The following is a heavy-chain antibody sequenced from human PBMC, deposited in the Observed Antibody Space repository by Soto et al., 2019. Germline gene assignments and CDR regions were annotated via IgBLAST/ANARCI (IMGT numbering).Heavy chain of an antibody. D-gene: IGHD2-15*01. CDR2: ISSSSSII. CDR1: GFTFSNYE. J-gene: IGHJ6*02. V-gene: IGHV3-48*03. Sequence: EVQVVESGGNLVQPGGSLRLSCAGSGFTFSNYEMNWVRQAPGKGLEWVSYISSSSSIIHYADSVKGRFTISRDNAKNSLSVEMNSLRVEDTAVYYCARGRDCSGGTGQGNGMDVWGQGTTVTVSS. CDR3: ARGRDCSGGTGQGNGMDV.